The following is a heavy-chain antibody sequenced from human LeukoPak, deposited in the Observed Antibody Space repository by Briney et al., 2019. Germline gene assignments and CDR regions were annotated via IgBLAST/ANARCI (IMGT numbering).Heavy chain of an antibody. Sequence: SETLSLTCTVSGGSISSYYWSWIRQPAGKGLEWIGRIYTSGSTNYNPSLKSRVTMSVDTSKNQFSLKLSSVTAADTAVYYCARSYYDILTGYYNPYYFDYWGQGTLVTVSS. J-gene: IGHJ4*02. V-gene: IGHV4-4*07. CDR3: ARSYYDILTGYYNPYYFDY. CDR2: IYTSGST. CDR1: GGSISSYY. D-gene: IGHD3-9*01.